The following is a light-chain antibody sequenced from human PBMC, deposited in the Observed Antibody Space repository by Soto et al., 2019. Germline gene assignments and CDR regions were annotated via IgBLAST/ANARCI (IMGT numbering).Light chain of an antibody. J-gene: IGKJ1*01. CDR3: QQYVSSPWA. CDR2: GAS. Sequence: EIVVTQSPATRSLSPVERATLSCTASQSVSSSYLAWYQQNTGQAPRLIIYGASSRATGIPDRFTGSGSGTDVNLTISRLETEEFAVYDGQQYVSSPWAFGQGTKVDIK. V-gene: IGKV3-20*01. CDR1: QSVSSSY.